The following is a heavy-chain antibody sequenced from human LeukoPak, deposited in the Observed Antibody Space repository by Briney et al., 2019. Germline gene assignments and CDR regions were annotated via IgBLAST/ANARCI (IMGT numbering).Heavy chain of an antibody. CDR1: GASISSRSYY. CDR3: ARLSYYDSSGYYGTHYYYYGMDV. V-gene: IGHV4-39*07. J-gene: IGHJ6*02. CDR2: ICYSGNS. D-gene: IGHD3-22*01. Sequence: SETLSLTCTVSGASISSRSYYWGWIRQPPGKGPEWIGSICYSGNSYYNPSLKSRVTISVDTSKNQFSLKLSSVTAADTAVYYCARLSYYDSSGYYGTHYYYYGMDVWGQGTTVTVSS.